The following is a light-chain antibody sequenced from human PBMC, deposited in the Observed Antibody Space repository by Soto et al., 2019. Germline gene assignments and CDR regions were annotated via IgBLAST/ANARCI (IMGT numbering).Light chain of an antibody. CDR1: SSDVGGYNY. V-gene: IGLV2-8*01. Sequence: QSVLTQPPSASRAPGQSVPISCTGNSSDVGGYNYVSWYQQHPGKAPKLMIYEVSKRPSGVPDRFSGSKSGNTASLTVSGLQAEDEADYYCSSYAGSNKVFGTGTKVTV. J-gene: IGLJ1*01. CDR3: SSYAGSNKV. CDR2: EVS.